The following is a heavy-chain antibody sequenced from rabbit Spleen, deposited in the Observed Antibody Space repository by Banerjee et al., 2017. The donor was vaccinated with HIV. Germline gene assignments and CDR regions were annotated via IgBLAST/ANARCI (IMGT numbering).Heavy chain of an antibody. CDR1: GFSFSSSYC. D-gene: IGHD2-1*01. CDR3: ERYFNGHGDRGNL. V-gene: IGHV1S45*01. Sequence: QEQLEESGGGLVKPEGSLTLTCTASGFSFSSSYCICWVRQAPGKGLEWIACIYAGSSGITCYASWAKGRFTISKTLSTTVTLQMTSMTAADTATYFCERYFNGHGDRGNLWGPGTLVTAS. CDR2: IYAGSSGIT. J-gene: IGHJ4*01.